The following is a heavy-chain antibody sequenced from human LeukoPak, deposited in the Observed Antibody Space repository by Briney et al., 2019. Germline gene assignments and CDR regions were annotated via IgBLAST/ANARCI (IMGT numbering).Heavy chain of an antibody. D-gene: IGHD1-26*01. Sequence: XTVSGGSISSGSYYWSWIRQPAGKGLEWIGRIYTSGSTNYNPSLQSRVTISVDTSKNQFSLKLSSVTAADTAVYYCARVGYSGSYYRFDYWGQGTLVTVSS. CDR3: ARVGYSGSYYRFDY. J-gene: IGHJ4*02. CDR1: GGSISSGSYY. CDR2: IYTSGST. V-gene: IGHV4-61*02.